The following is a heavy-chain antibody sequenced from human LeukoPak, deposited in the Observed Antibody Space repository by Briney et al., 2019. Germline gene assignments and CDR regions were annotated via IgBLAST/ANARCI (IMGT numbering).Heavy chain of an antibody. CDR3: ARGSTIFRVLNEGPVLWN. D-gene: IGHD3-3*01. CDR2: FRHSGSN. J-gene: IGHJ4*02. CDR1: GGPINSGDYY. Sequence: SQTLSLTCTVPGGPINSGDYYWSWLRQSPGKGLEWIGYFRHSGSNYDNPSLKGRLTISVETSKNQFSLKLTSVRAADTAVYFCARGSTIFRVLNEGPVLWNWGQGILVTVSS. V-gene: IGHV4-30-4*01.